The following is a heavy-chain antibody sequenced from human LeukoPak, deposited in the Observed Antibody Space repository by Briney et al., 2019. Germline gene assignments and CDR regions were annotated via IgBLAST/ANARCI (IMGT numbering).Heavy chain of an antibody. D-gene: IGHD6-6*01. V-gene: IGHV1-8*03. CDR2: MNPNSGNT. Sequence: GASVKVSCKASGYTFTSYGISWVRQATGQGLEWMGWMNPNSGNTGYARKFQGRVTITRNTSISTAYMELSSLRSEDTAVYYCARGGRGSSSASGYNIDYWGQGTLVTVSS. CDR3: ARGGRGSSSASGYNIDY. J-gene: IGHJ4*02. CDR1: GYTFTSYG.